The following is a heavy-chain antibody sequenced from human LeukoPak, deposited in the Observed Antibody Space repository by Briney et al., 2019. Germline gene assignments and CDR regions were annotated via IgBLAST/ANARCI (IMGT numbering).Heavy chain of an antibody. CDR1: GGSISSSSYY. J-gene: IGHJ3*02. CDR3: ARRGSYCSSTSCYAPGGDAFDI. V-gene: IGHV4-39*01. CDR2: IYYSGST. D-gene: IGHD2-2*01. Sequence: PSETLSLTCTVSGGSISSSSYYWGWIRQPPGKGLEWIGSIYYSGSTYYNPSLKSRVTISVDTSKNQFSLKLSSVTAADTAVYYCARRGSYCSSTSCYAPGGDAFDIWGQGTMVTVSS.